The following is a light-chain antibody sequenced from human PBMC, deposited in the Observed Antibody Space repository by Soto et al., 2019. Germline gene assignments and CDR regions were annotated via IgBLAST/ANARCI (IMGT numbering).Light chain of an antibody. V-gene: IGKV1D-12*01. J-gene: IGKJ5*01. CDR2: AAS. Sequence: DIQMTQSPSSLSASVGDRVTITCRASQGVRNWLAWYQQKPGIAPKLLIYAASTLQTGVPSRFSGSVSGTEFTLTISSLQTEDVATYYCQQLNSYPITFGQGTRLEIK. CDR1: QGVRNW. CDR3: QQLNSYPIT.